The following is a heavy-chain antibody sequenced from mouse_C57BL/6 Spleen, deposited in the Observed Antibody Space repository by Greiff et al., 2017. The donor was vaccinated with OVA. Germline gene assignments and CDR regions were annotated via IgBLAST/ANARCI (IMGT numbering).Heavy chain of an antibody. CDR2: IDPENGDT. D-gene: IGHD2-12*01. Sequence: VQLQQSGAELVRPGASVKLSCTASGFNIKDDYMHWVKQRPEQGLEWIGWIDPENGDTEYASKFQGKATITADTSSNTAYLQLSSLTSEDTAVYYCTIPADYNNYIDYWGQGTTLTVSS. J-gene: IGHJ2*01. CDR3: TIPADYNNYIDY. CDR1: GFNIKDDY. V-gene: IGHV14-4*01.